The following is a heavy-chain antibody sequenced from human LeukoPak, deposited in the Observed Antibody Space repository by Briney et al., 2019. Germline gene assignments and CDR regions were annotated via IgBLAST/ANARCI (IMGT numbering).Heavy chain of an antibody. Sequence: GGSLRLSCAAAGFTFSSYGMRWVRQAPGKGLEWVSAISDSGRSTYYADSVKGRFTISRDNSKNTLYLQMNSLRAEDTAIYYCAKGGTSRNFWIGQIFGWGQGTLVTVSS. CDR3: AKGGTSRNFWIGQIFG. CDR1: GFTFSSYG. CDR2: ISDSGRST. J-gene: IGHJ4*02. V-gene: IGHV3-23*01. D-gene: IGHD3-3*01.